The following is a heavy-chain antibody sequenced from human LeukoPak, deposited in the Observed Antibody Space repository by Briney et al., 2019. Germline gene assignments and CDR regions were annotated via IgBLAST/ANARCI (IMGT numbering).Heavy chain of an antibody. CDR3: GLGLSGLESSTVIVP. CDR2: IRNDGSNK. D-gene: IGHD3-3*01. Sequence: GGSLRLPCAASGFTFSNYDMHWVRQAPGKGLQWVAFIRNDGSNKYYADSVKGRFTISRDNSKNTLYLQMNSLNTEDTAVYYCGLGLSGLESSTVIVPWGQGTLVTVSS. J-gene: IGHJ5*02. V-gene: IGHV3-30*02. CDR1: GFTFSNYD.